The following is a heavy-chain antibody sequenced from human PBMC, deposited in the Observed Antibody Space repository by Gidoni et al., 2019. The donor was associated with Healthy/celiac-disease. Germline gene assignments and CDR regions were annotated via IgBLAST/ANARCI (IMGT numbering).Heavy chain of an antibody. D-gene: IGHD3-10*01. CDR3: EREQPTYGSGSRGWFDP. CDR2: IYYSGST. J-gene: IGHJ5*02. CDR1: GVSICSAGYY. V-gene: IGHV4-31*03. Sequence: VQLQESGPGLLKPSQTLSPSCTLSGVSICSAGYYWSWLSLHPGKGLEWIGYIYYSGSTYYNPSHKSRVTISVDTSKNQFSLKLSSVTAADTAVYYCEREQPTYGSGSRGWFDPWGQGTLVTVSS.